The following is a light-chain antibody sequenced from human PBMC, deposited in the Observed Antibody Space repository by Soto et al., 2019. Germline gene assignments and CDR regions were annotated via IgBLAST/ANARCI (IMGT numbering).Light chain of an antibody. V-gene: IGKV1-39*01. Sequence: DIELTQSPSSLSASVGDRVIITCRASLSISRYFHXXHQQPGKGPKVLIYGASSLQSGVSSRFSGSGSGTDFTLTISSVRPEDLGSFYCQQTFNSPITLGQGIRLEIK. J-gene: IGKJ5*01. CDR3: QQTFNSPIT. CDR2: GAS. CDR1: LSISRY.